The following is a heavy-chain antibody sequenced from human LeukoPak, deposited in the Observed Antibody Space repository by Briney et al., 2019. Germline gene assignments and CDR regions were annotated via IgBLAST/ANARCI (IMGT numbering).Heavy chain of an antibody. V-gene: IGHV3-48*03. CDR2: ISSSGSTI. D-gene: IGHD2-2*02. J-gene: IGHJ4*02. Sequence: GGSLRLSCAASGFTFSSYEMNWVRQAPGKGLEWVSYISSSGSTIYYADSVQGRFSISRDNSKSTLFLQMNSLRPDDTALYYCAKTSDQLLYSKFDFWGQGTLVTVSS. CDR3: AKTSDQLLYSKFDF. CDR1: GFTFSSYE.